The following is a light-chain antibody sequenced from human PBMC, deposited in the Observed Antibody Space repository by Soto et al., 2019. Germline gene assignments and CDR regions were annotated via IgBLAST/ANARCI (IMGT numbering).Light chain of an antibody. V-gene: IGKV1-39*01. J-gene: IGKJ2*01. CDR3: QQSFKTPYT. CDR1: QAINKN. Sequence: DIQMTQSPPSLSASVGDRVTISWRASQAINKNLNWYQLKEGQAPKLLIYSTSEFQPGVPSRFSGSISETEFSLTITGLQPDDSATYFCQQSFKTPYTFGQGT. CDR2: STS.